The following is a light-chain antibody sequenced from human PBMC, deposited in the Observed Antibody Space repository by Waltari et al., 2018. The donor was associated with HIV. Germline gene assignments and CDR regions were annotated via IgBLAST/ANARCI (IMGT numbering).Light chain of an antibody. V-gene: IGKV1-39*01. CDR1: QRISRY. J-gene: IGKJ3*01. CDR2: AAS. Sequence: DIQMTQSPSSLSASVGDRVSITCRASQRISRYLNWYRQKPGAAPELLIYAASSLQRGVPSRFSGSGSGTDFTLTISALQPEDSATYYCQQSYSPTFTFGPGTKVDFK. CDR3: QQSYSPTFT.